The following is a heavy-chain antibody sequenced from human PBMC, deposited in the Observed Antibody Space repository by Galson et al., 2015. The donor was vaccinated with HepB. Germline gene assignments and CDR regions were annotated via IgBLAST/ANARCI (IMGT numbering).Heavy chain of an antibody. CDR3: GRGGGFLVDY. V-gene: IGHV3-7*03. D-gene: IGHD3-10*01. CDR2: INGGGSEK. CDR1: GFTFSSSW. J-gene: IGHJ4*02. Sequence: SLRLSCAASGFTFSSSWMTWVRQAPGKGLEWVANINGGGSEKYYADSVRGRFTISRDNANNSLDLQMNALRAEDAAVYYCGRGGGFLVDYWGQGTLVTVSS.